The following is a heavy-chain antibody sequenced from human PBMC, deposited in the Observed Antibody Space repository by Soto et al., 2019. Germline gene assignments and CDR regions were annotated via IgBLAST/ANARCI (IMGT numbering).Heavy chain of an antibody. V-gene: IGHV4-61*01. CDR2: VYHTGRT. J-gene: IGHJ4*02. Sequence: QVQLQESGPGLVKPSETLSLTCTVSGGSFKSGSYSWSWIGQPPGKGLEWIGYVYHTGRTSYNPSLKSRVSISMDTSKDQFSLNLDSVTAADTAVYFCARDFAYFDSCGQGTLVTVSS. CDR1: GGSFKSGSYS. CDR3: ARDFAYFDS. D-gene: IGHD3-3*01.